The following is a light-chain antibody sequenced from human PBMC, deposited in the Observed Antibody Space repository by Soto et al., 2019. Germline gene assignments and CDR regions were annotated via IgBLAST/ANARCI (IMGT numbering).Light chain of an antibody. Sequence: QSVLSQPPSTSGTPGQGVTISCSGSSSNIGSNSVNWYQQVPGTAPKLIIYGNNKRPSGVPDRFSGSKSGTSASLASSGLRSEDEADYYCAAWDDRLKGYVFGTGTKVT. CDR2: GNN. J-gene: IGLJ1*01. V-gene: IGLV1-44*01. CDR3: AAWDDRLKGYV. CDR1: SSNIGSNS.